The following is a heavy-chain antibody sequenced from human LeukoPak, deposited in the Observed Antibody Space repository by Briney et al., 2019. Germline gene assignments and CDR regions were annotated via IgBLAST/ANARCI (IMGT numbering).Heavy chain of an antibody. CDR3: AVGGGYSGYELFSF. J-gene: IGHJ4*02. D-gene: IGHD5-12*01. CDR2: ISAYNGNT. CDR1: GYTFTSYG. V-gene: IGHV1-18*01. Sequence: GASVTVSCKASGYTFTSYGISWVRQAPGQGLEWMGWISAYNGNTNYAQKLQGRVTMTIDTSTSTAYMELRSLRSDDTAVYYCAVGGGYSGYELFSFWGQGTLVTVSS.